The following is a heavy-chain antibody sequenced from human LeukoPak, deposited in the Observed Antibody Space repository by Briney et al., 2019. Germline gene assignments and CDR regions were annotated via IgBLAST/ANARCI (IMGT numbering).Heavy chain of an antibody. CDR2: IYYSGST. CDR3: ARERGYSGYDHLFDY. CDR1: GGSISRGGYY. J-gene: IGHJ4*02. D-gene: IGHD5-12*01. Sequence: SETLSLTCTVSGGSISRGGYYWSWLRQHPGQGLEWIGYIYYSGSTYYNPSLKSRVTISVDTSKNQFSLKLSSVTAADTAVYYCARERGYSGYDHLFDYWGQGTLVTVSS. V-gene: IGHV4-31*03.